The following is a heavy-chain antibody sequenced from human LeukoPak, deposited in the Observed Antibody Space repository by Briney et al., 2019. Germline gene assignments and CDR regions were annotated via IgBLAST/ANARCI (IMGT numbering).Heavy chain of an antibody. CDR1: GGSISSSNYH. CDR3: TPWSNSAVDY. J-gene: IGHJ4*02. D-gene: IGHD1/OR15-1a*01. Sequence: SETLSLTCTVSGGSISSSNYHWGWVRQPPRKGLEWIGTIYYTGTTYYNPSLKSRVTISVDTSKNQFSLKLSSVTAADTAVYYCTPWSNSAVDYWGQGTLVTVSS. CDR2: IYYTGTT. V-gene: IGHV4-39*01.